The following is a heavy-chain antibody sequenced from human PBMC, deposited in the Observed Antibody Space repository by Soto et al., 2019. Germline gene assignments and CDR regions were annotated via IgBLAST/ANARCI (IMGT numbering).Heavy chain of an antibody. V-gene: IGHV4-59*01. CDR2: VYYSGAA. CDR3: ARDHGSYPNT. D-gene: IGHD3-16*02. Sequence: LSLTCNVSGGAITSDFWSWIRQPPGKGLEWIGYVYYSGAADYNPSLKPRVTISIATSKTQFSLRLASATAADTGVYYCARDHGSYPNTWGQGILVTVS. CDR1: GGAITSDF. J-gene: IGHJ3*01.